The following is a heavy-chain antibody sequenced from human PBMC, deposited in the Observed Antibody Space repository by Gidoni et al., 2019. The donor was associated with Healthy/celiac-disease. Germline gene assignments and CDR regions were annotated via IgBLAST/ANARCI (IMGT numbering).Heavy chain of an antibody. V-gene: IGHV4-59*01. J-gene: IGHJ4*02. CDR1: GGSISSYY. D-gene: IGHD3-22*01. Sequence: QVQLQDSGPGLEKRAETVSLTCTVSGGSISSYYWSWLRQPPGKGLEWIGYIYYSGGTNYNPSLKSRVTISVDTSKNQFALKLSSVTAADTAVYYCARAYDSSGYYYWGQGTLVTVSS. CDR3: ARAYDSSGYYY. CDR2: IYYSGGT.